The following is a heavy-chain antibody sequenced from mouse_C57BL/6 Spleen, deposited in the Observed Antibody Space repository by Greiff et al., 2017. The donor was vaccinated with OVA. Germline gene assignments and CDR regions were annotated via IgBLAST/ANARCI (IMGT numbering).Heavy chain of an antibody. CDR2: IHPNSGST. J-gene: IGHJ2*01. Sequence: VQLQQPGAELVKPGASVKLSCKASGYTFTSSWMHWVKQRPGQGLEWIGMIHPNSGSTNYNEKFKSKATLTVDKSSSTAYMQLSSLTSEDSAVYYCARKRMITSDFDYWGQGTTLTVSS. D-gene: IGHD2-4*01. CDR1: GYTFTSSW. V-gene: IGHV1-64*01. CDR3: ARKRMITSDFDY.